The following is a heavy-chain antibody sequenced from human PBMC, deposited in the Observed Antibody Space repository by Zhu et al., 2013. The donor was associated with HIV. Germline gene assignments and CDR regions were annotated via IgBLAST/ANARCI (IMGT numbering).Heavy chain of an antibody. Sequence: QVHVVQSGAEVKEPGAAVTVSCKASGYSFIDHYVHWMRQAPGQRLEWMGWMNPKIGDTNYVQKFQGRVTMARDTSINTAYMELSRLRFDDTAVYFCARDLRLTAFNYADGRNYYYAFDIWARDNGHVSP. CDR3: ARDLRLTAFNYADGRNYYYAFDI. V-gene: IGHV1-2*02. D-gene: IGHD3-22*01. J-gene: IGHJ3*02. CDR1: GYSFIDHY. CDR2: MNPKIGDT.